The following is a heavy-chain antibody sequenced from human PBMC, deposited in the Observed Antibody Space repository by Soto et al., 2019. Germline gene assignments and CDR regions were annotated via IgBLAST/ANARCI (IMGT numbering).Heavy chain of an antibody. CDR2: IYYSGST. V-gene: IGHV4-59*01. CDR1: GGSISSYY. J-gene: IGHJ5*02. Sequence: ASETLSLTCTVSGGSISSYYWSWIRQPPGKGLEWIGYIYYSGSTNYNPSLKSRVTISVDTSKNQFSLKLSSVTAADTAVYYCARGQRSIYDFWSGYYTQNWFDPWGQGTLVTVSS. CDR3: ARGQRSIYDFWSGYYTQNWFDP. D-gene: IGHD3-3*01.